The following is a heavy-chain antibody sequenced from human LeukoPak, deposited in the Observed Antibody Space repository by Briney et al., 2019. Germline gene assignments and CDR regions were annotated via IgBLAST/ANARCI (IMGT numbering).Heavy chain of an antibody. V-gene: IGHV3-48*01. CDR3: ARGGKWVTGIIDY. J-gene: IGHJ4*02. CDR2: ISSSGSTI. D-gene: IGHD1-20*01. CDR1: GFIFSTYN. Sequence: HPGGSLRLSCAASGFIFSTYNMNWVRQAPGKGLEWVSYISSSGSTIYYADPVKGRFTISRDNSKNTLYLQMNSLRAEDTAVYYCARGGKWVTGIIDYWGQGTLVTVSS.